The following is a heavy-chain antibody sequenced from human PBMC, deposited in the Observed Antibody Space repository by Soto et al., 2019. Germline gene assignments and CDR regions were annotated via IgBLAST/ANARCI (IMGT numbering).Heavy chain of an antibody. CDR1: GYTFTGYY. D-gene: IGHD6-19*01. Sequence: GASVKVSCKASGYTFTGYYMHWVRQAPGQGLEWMGWINPNSGGTNYAQKFQGRVTMTRDTSISTAYMELSRLRSDDTAVYYCARGTGREVAGMRLGYWGQGTLVTVSS. J-gene: IGHJ4*02. V-gene: IGHV1-2*02. CDR2: INPNSGGT. CDR3: ARGTGREVAGMRLGY.